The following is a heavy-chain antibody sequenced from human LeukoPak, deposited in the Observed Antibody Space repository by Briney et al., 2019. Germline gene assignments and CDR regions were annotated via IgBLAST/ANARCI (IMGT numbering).Heavy chain of an antibody. CDR1: GFTFSSYA. V-gene: IGHV3-23*01. Sequence: GGSLRLSCAASGFTFSSYAMSWVRQAPGKGLEWVWAISGSGDITYYAYSVKGRFTISRDNSKNTLYLQMNSLRAEDTAVYYCAKGEYSSGQEDVWGQGTTVTVSS. J-gene: IGHJ6*02. CDR3: AKGEYSSGQEDV. CDR2: ISGSGDIT. D-gene: IGHD6-19*01.